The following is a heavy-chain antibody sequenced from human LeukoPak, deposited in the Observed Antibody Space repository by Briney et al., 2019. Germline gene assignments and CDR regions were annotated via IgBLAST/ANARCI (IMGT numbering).Heavy chain of an antibody. J-gene: IGHJ3*02. CDR3: ATRSQVVTPHAFDI. V-gene: IGHV1-69*13. CDR1: GGTFSSYA. CDR2: IIPIFGTA. D-gene: IGHD4-23*01. Sequence: ASVKVSCKASGGTFSSYAISWVRQAPGQGLEWMGGIIPIFGTANYAQKFQGRVTITADESRSTAYMELSSLRSEDTAVYYCATRSQVVTPHAFDIWGQGTMVTVSS.